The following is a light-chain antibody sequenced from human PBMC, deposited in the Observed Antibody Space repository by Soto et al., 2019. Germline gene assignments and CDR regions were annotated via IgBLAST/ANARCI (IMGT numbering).Light chain of an antibody. J-gene: IGLJ1*01. CDR1: SSDVGGYHY. CDR3: SSYAGSYIYV. CDR2: DVS. Sequence: QSVLTQPRSVSGSPGQSVTISCTGTSSDVGGYHYVSWYQQHPGKAPKLMIYDVSKRPSGVPDRFSGSKSGNTASLTISVLQAEDEADYYCSSYAGSYIYVFGPGTKVTVL. V-gene: IGLV2-11*01.